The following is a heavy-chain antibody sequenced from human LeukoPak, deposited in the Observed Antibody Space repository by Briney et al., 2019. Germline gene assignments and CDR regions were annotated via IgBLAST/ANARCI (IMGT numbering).Heavy chain of an antibody. D-gene: IGHD4-23*01. J-gene: IGHJ4*02. V-gene: IGHV3-30*03. CDR3: ARAAGGDY. Sequence: GGSLRLSCAASGFTFSNYDMHWVRQAPGKGLEWVAIISYDGSNKYFVDSVKGLFTISRDNSKNTLYLQMNSLRAEDTAVYYCARAAGGDYWGQGALVTVSS. CDR1: GFTFSNYD. CDR2: ISYDGSNK.